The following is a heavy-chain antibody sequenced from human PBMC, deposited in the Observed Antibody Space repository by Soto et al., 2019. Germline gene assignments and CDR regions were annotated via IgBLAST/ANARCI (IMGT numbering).Heavy chain of an antibody. CDR2: INHSGST. CDR1: GGSFSGYY. J-gene: IGHJ5*02. CDR3: ARGRVGAGTTQPNNWFDP. D-gene: IGHD1-1*01. Sequence: SETLSLTCAVYGGSFSGYYWSWIRQPPGKGLEWIGEINHSGSTNYNPSLKSRVTISVDTSKNQFSLKLSSVTAADTAVYYCARGRVGAGTTQPNNWFDPWGQGTLVTVSS. V-gene: IGHV4-34*01.